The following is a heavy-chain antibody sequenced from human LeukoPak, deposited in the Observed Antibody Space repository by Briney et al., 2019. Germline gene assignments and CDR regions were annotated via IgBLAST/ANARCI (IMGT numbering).Heavy chain of an antibody. V-gene: IGHV3-30*04. Sequence: GGSLRLSCAASGFTFSSYAMHWVRQAPGKGLEWVAVISYDGSNKYYADSVKGRFTISRDNSKDTLHLLMNSLRAEDTAVYYCAKLGWPGSWGQGTLVTVSS. J-gene: IGHJ4*02. CDR1: GFTFSSYA. D-gene: IGHD1-26*01. CDR3: AKLGWPGS. CDR2: ISYDGSNK.